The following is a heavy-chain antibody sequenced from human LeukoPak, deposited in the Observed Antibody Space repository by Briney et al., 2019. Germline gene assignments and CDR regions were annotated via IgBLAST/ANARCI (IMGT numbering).Heavy chain of an antibody. V-gene: IGHV4-34*01. Sequence: PSETLSLTCAVYGGSFSGYYWSWTRQPPGKGLEWIGEINHSGSTNYNPSLKSRVTISVDTSKNQFSLKLSSVTAADTAVYYCARGLFPLYYDLSFDPWGQGTLVTVSS. CDR2: INHSGST. J-gene: IGHJ5*02. CDR3: ARGLFPLYYDLSFDP. D-gene: IGHD3-22*01. CDR1: GGSFSGYY.